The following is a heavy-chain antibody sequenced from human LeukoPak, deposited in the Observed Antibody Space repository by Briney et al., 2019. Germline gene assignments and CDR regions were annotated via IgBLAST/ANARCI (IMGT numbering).Heavy chain of an antibody. J-gene: IGHJ4*02. CDR2: ISAYNGNT. CDR1: GYTFTSYG. D-gene: IGHD1-14*01. CDR3: ARWDRTASYYDY. V-gene: IGHV1-18*01. Sequence: VASVKVSCKASGYTFTSYGISWVRQAPGQGLEWMGWISAYNGNTNYAQKLQGRVTMTTGTSTSTAYMELRSLRSDDTAVYYCARWDRTASYYDYWGQGTLLTVSS.